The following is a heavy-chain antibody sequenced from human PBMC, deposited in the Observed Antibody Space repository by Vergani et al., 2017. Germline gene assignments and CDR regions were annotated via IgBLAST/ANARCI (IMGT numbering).Heavy chain of an antibody. Sequence: EVQLLESGGGLVQPGGSLRLSCAASGFTFSSYAMSWVRQAPGKGLEWVSAISGSGGSTYYADSVKGRFTISRDNSKNTLYLQMNSLRAEDTAVYYCARDWGTYYDSSGYYFDYWGQGTLVTVSS. V-gene: IGHV3-23*01. CDR3: ARDWGTYYDSSGYYFDY. J-gene: IGHJ4*02. D-gene: IGHD3-22*01. CDR1: GFTFSSYA. CDR2: ISGSGGST.